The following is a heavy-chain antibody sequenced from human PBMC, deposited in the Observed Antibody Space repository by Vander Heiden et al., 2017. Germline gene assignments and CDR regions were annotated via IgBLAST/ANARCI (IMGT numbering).Heavy chain of an antibody. CDR3: AKDPRARYYFDY. J-gene: IGHJ4*02. D-gene: IGHD6-6*01. V-gene: IGHV3-23*01. CDR1: GFPFSSYA. Sequence: EVQLLESGGGLVQPGGSLSCSWAASGFPFSSYAWSWGRQAPGKGLEWVSAISGSGGSTYYADSVKGRFTISRDNSKNTLYLQMNSLRAEDTAVYYCAKDPRARYYFDYWGQGTLVTVSS. CDR2: ISGSGGST.